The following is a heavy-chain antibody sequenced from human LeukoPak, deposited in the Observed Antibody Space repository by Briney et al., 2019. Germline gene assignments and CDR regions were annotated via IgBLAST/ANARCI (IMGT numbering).Heavy chain of an antibody. V-gene: IGHV3-30-3*01. J-gene: IGHJ4*02. D-gene: IGHD3-22*01. Sequence: GRSLRLSCAASGFTFTAYLIHWVRQAPGKGLEWVAVMSSDGNAMFYADSVKGRFTISRDNSKNTLYLQMNSLRAEDTAVYYCVRESEYYFDHSASFDYWGRDPWSPSPQ. CDR3: VRESEYYFDHSASFDY. CDR1: GFTFTAYL. CDR2: MSSDGNAM.